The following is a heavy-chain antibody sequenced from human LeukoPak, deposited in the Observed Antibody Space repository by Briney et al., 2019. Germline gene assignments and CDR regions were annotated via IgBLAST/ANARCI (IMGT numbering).Heavy chain of an antibody. D-gene: IGHD5-24*01. CDR3: ARTARVPDG. CDR2: IGKTGSDI. CDR1: GFTFSDYY. V-gene: IGHV3-11*01. J-gene: IGHJ4*02. Sequence: SGGSLRLSCAASGFTFSDYYMSWIRQAPGKGLEHLSYIGKTGSDINYADSVKGRFTISRDNAKNSLYLQMNNLRVEDTAVYYCARTARVPDGWGQGTLVTVSS.